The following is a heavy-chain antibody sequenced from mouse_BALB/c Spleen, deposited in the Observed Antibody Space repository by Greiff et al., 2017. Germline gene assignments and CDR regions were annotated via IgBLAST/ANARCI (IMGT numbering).Heavy chain of an antibody. D-gene: IGHD1-1*01. V-gene: IGHV2-9*02. Sequence: QVPLKESGPGLVAPSQSLSLTCAVSGFSLTHFGVHWVRQPPGKGLEWLGVIWAGGSTNYNSALMSRLGLSKDNSKSQVFLKMNSLQTDDTAMYYCARPYYYGSSPAWFAYWGQGTLVTVSA. CDR2: IWAGGST. J-gene: IGHJ3*01. CDR3: ARPYYYGSSPAWFAY. CDR1: GFSLTHFG.